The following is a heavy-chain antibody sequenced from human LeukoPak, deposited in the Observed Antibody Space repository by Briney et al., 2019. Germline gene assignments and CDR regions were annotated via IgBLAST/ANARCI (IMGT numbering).Heavy chain of an antibody. CDR1: GGSISSSSYY. V-gene: IGHV4-39*07. CDR3: ARDLGYYYGSGSYYPIGY. CDR2: IYYSGST. D-gene: IGHD3-10*01. Sequence: PSETLSLTCTVSGGSISSSSYYWGWIRQPPGKGLEWIGSIYYSGSTNYNPSLKSRVTISVDTSKNQFSLKLSSVTAADTAVYYCARDLGYYYGSGSYYPIGYWGQGTLVTVSS. J-gene: IGHJ4*02.